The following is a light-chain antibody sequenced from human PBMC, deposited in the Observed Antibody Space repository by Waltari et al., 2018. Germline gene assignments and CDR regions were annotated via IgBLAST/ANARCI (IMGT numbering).Light chain of an antibody. CDR2: EVS. CDR1: SPDVGGYNY. CDR3: SSYAGSNNYV. V-gene: IGLV2-8*01. Sequence: QSALTQPPSASGSPGQSATISCTGTSPDVGGYNYFSWYQQHPGKAPKLMIYEVSKRPSGVPDRFSGSKSGNTASLTVSGLQAEDEADYYCSSYAGSNNYVFGTGTKVTVL. J-gene: IGLJ1*01.